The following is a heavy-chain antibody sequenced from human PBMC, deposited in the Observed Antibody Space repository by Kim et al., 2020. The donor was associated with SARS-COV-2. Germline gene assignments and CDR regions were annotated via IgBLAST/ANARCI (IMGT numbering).Heavy chain of an antibody. D-gene: IGHD1-1*01. V-gene: IGHV1-18*04. CDR2: ISAYNGNT. CDR3: AREAEYGTAREYYFDY. Sequence: ASVKVSCKASGYTFTSYGISWVRQAPGQGLEWMGWISAYNGNTNYAQKLQGRVTMTTDTSTSTAYMELRSLRSDDTAVYYCAREAEYGTAREYYFDYWGQGTLVTVSS. CDR1: GYTFTSYG. J-gene: IGHJ4*02.